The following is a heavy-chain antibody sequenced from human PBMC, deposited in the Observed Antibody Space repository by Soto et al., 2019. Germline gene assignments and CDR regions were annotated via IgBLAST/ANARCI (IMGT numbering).Heavy chain of an antibody. CDR3: ARDPKSQLLSRSWFDS. CDR2: ISNNGSYK. J-gene: IGHJ5*01. V-gene: IGHV3-48*03. Sequence: GGSLRLSCAASGFTFSSYEMNWVRQAPGKGLEWVSYISNNGSYKYYPDSVKGRFTISRDNAKNSLYLQMNSLRAEDTAVYYCARDPKSQLLSRSWFDSWGQGTLVTVSS. CDR1: GFTFSSYE. D-gene: IGHD1-26*01.